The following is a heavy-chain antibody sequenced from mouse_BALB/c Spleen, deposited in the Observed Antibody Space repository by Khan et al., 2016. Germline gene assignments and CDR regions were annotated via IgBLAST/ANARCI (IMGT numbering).Heavy chain of an antibody. J-gene: IGHJ3*01. CDR2: IDTNTGEP. Sequence: QIQLVQSGPGLKKPGETVKISCKASGYSFTNYGMNWVKQAPGKGLKWMGWIDTNTGEPTYAEEFKGRFAFSLETSAITAYLQINNLNNDDTATYICAREGYDETWFAYWGQGTLVTVSA. V-gene: IGHV9-3*02. CDR1: GYSFTNYG. D-gene: IGHD2-3*01. CDR3: AREGYDETWFAY.